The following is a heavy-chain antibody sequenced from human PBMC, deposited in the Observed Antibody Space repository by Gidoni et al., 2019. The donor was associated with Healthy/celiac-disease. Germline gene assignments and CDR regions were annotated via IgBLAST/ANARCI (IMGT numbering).Heavy chain of an antibody. CDR2: ISYDGSNK. CDR1: GFTFSSYA. Sequence: QVQLVESGGGVVQPGRSLRLSCAASGFTFSSYAMHWVRQAPGKGLEWVAVISYDGSNKYYADSVKGRFTISRDNSKNTLYLQMNSLRAEDTAVYYCARDRVLLWFGESLGNNWFDPWGQGTLVTVSS. J-gene: IGHJ5*02. D-gene: IGHD3-10*01. V-gene: IGHV3-30-3*01. CDR3: ARDRVLLWFGESLGNNWFDP.